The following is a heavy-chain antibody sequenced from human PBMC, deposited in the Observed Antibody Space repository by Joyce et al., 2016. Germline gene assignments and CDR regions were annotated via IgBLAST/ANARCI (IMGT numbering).Heavy chain of an antibody. CDR1: GITFSSDG. CDR3: AKDNGGYGEYDPPYFDY. D-gene: IGHD4-17*01. V-gene: IGHV3-30*18. J-gene: IGHJ4*02. CDR2: ISYDESVK. Sequence: QVQLVESGGGVVQPGRSLRLSCAASGITFSSDGIHWVRQAPGKGLEWVALISYDESVKYYSDSVKGRFTISRDYSKNTLYLQMNSLRPEDTAVYYCAKDNGGYGEYDPPYFDYWGQGTLVTVSS.